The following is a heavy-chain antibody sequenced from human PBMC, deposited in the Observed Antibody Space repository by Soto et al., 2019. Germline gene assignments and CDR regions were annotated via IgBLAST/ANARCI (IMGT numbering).Heavy chain of an antibody. CDR3: TRDASRDSSARGWFDP. D-gene: IGHD6-13*01. Sequence: GGSLRLSCAASGFTFRSFTMNWVRQAPGKGLEWVSTISSNSAYIHYTDALRGRFTISRDNAKNSLHLQMNSLRAEDTAVYYCTRDASRDSSARGWFDPWGPGTLVTVSS. CDR2: ISSNSAYI. J-gene: IGHJ5*02. V-gene: IGHV3-21*01. CDR1: GFTFRSFT.